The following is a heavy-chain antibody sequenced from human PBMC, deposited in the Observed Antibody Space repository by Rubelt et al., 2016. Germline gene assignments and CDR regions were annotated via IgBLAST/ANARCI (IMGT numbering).Heavy chain of an antibody. CDR3: ARRNSGTYSPFDY. D-gene: IGHD1-26*01. V-gene: IGHV5-10-1*01. J-gene: IGHJ4*02. CDR2: IDPSDSYT. CDR1: GYTFTNHW. Sequence: EVQLVQSGAEVKKPGESLRISCKGSGYTFTNHWISWVRQMPGKGLEWMGRIDPSDSYTNYNPSLRGHVTISADKSISTAYLQWSSLQASDTAMYYCARRNSGTYSPFDYWGQGTMVTVSP.